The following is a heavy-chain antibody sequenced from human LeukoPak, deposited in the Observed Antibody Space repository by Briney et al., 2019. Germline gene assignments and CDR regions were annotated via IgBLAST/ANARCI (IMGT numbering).Heavy chain of an antibody. Sequence: SETLSLTCAVYGGSFSGYYWSWIRQPPGKGLEWIGEINHSRSTNYNPSLKSRVTISVDTSKNQFSLKLSSVTAADTAVYYCARGLGYDFWSGYYFWFDPWGQGTLVTVSS. V-gene: IGHV4-34*01. J-gene: IGHJ5*02. CDR3: ARGLGYDFWSGYYFWFDP. CDR2: INHSRST. D-gene: IGHD3-3*01. CDR1: GGSFSGYY.